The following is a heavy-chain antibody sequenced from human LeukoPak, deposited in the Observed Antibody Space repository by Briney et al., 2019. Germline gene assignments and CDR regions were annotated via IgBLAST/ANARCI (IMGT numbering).Heavy chain of an antibody. CDR2: ISSSGSTI. Sequence: GGSLRLSCAASGFTFSDYYMSWIRQAPGKGLEWVSYISSSGSTIYYADSVKGRFTISRDNAKNSLYLQMNSLRAEDTAVYYCAREAAYYGSGSYYTEYWGQGTLVTVSS. D-gene: IGHD3-10*01. J-gene: IGHJ4*02. V-gene: IGHV3-11*04. CDR3: AREAAYYGSGSYYTEY. CDR1: GFTFSDYY.